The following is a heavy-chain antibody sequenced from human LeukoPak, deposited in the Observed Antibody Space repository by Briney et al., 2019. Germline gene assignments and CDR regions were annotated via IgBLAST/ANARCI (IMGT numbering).Heavy chain of an antibody. CDR3: ARGANDYGDAGHFDY. D-gene: IGHD4-17*01. CDR2: ISSSSSYI. J-gene: IGHJ4*02. Sequence: GGSLRLSCAASGFAFSSYSMNWVRQAPGKGLEWVSSISSSSSYIYYADSVKGRFTISRDNAKNSLYLQMNSLRAEDTAVYYCARGANDYGDAGHFDYWGQGTLVTVSS. V-gene: IGHV3-21*01. CDR1: GFAFSSYS.